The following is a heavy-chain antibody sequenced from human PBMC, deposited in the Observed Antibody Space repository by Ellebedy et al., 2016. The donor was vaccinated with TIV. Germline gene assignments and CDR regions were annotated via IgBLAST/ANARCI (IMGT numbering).Heavy chain of an antibody. J-gene: IGHJ3*02. V-gene: IGHV3-23*01. CDR3: AKDDNWPDDVFNI. CDR1: GFTLGNYG. Sequence: PGGSLRLSCVGSGFTLGNYGISWVRRAPGKGLEWVSGIGPTGHTYVADSVRGRFTISRDNPGNTVFLQMDSLRAEDTALYFCAKDDNWPDDVFNIWGRGTVVTVSS. CDR2: IGPTGHT. D-gene: IGHD1-20*01.